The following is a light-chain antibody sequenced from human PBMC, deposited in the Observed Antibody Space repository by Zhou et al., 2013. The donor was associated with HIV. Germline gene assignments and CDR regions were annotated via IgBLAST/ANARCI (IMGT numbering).Light chain of an antibody. J-gene: IGKJ1*01. V-gene: IGKV1-5*01. Sequence: DVQMTQSPSSLSASVGDRVSVTCQASRDINVYLNWYHQKPGRAPKLLIFDTSKLEQGVPSRFSGSGSGTQFTLTINSLQPDDFATYYCQQYTDYSRTFGQGSKVEIK. CDR2: DTS. CDR3: QQYTDYSRT. CDR1: RDINVY.